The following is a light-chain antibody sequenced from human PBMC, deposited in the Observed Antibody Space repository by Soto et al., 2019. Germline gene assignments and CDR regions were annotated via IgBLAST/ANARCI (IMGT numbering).Light chain of an antibody. J-gene: IGLJ3*02. CDR2: DVS. CDR1: SSDVGGYNY. Sequence: QSALTQPRSVSGSPGQSVTISCTGTSSDVGGYNYVSWYQQHPGKAPKLMIYDVSYRPSGVPDRFSGSRSGAARYLTISNLQSEDEADYYCETWDTNTHWVFGGGTKVTVL. CDR3: ETWDTNTHWV. V-gene: IGLV2-11*01.